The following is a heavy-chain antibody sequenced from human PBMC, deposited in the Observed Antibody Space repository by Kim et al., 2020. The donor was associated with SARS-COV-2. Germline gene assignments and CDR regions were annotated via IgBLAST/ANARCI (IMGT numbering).Heavy chain of an antibody. CDR3: AKDYGGDCYSHYFDF. V-gene: IGHV3-23*01. D-gene: IGHD2-21*02. J-gene: IGHJ4*02. Sequence: ADSVTGRCPISRDDSKTTLYLRMNSLRAEDTAVYYCAKDYGGDCYSHYFDFWGQGTLVTVSS.